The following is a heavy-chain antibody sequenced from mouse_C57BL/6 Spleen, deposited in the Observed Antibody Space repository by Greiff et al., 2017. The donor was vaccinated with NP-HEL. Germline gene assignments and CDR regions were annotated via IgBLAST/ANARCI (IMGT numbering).Heavy chain of an antibody. CDR1: GYSFTSYY. CDR3: ARPYYGNYGSYFDY. Sequence: QVQLQQSGPELVKPGASVKISCKASGYSFTSYYIHWVKQRPGQGLEWIGWIYPGSGNTKYNEKFKGKATLTADTSSSTAYMQRSSLTSEDSAVYYCARPYYGNYGSYFDYWGQGTTLTVSS. CDR2: IYPGSGNT. V-gene: IGHV1-66*01. J-gene: IGHJ2*01. D-gene: IGHD2-10*01.